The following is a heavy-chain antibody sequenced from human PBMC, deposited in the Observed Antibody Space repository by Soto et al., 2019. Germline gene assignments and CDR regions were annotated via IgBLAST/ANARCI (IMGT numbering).Heavy chain of an antibody. Sequence: AAVTVSCKASGYAFTIYYMHWVRQAPGQGLEWMGIINPSGGSTSYAQKFQGRVTMTRDTSTSTVYMELSSLRSEDTAVYYCARDLGWLQLKAPDYWGQGTLVTVSS. CDR2: INPSGGST. V-gene: IGHV1-46*01. CDR3: ARDLGWLQLKAPDY. CDR1: GYAFTIYY. D-gene: IGHD5-12*01. J-gene: IGHJ4*02.